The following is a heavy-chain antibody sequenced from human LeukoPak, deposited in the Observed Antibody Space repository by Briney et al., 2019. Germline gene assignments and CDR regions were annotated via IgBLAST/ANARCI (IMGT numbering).Heavy chain of an antibody. V-gene: IGHV3-33*08. CDR3: ARDSYYDHSGGDFDY. CDR2: IWYDGSNK. CDR1: RFTFSSYG. Sequence: GRSLRLSCAASRFTFSSYGMHWVRQAPGKGLEWVAVIWYDGSNKYYADSVKGRFTISRDNSKNTLYLQMNSLRAEDTAMYYCARDSYYDHSGGDFDYWGQGTLVTVSS. J-gene: IGHJ4*02. D-gene: IGHD3-22*01.